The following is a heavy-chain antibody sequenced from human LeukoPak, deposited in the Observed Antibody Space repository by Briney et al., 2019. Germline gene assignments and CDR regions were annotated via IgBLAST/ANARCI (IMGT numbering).Heavy chain of an antibody. J-gene: IGHJ6*02. CDR2: IYSSAST. D-gene: IGHD6-19*01. Sequence: SGTLSLTFTVSGGSIISYYWSWIRQPPGKGLEGMGYIYSSASTTYNPYLKSRVTISVDTSKNQFSLKLSSVAAADTAVYYCARYGFGYRSHGMDVWGQGNTVTVSS. CDR3: ARYGFGYRSHGMDV. V-gene: IGHV4-59*08. CDR1: GGSIISYY.